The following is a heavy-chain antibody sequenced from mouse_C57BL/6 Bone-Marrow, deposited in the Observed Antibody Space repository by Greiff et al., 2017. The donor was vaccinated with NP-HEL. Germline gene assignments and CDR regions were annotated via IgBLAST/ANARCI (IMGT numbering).Heavy chain of an antibody. CDR2: ITHSGET. J-gene: IGHJ1*03. V-gene: IGHV12-3*01. D-gene: IGHD2-3*01. CDR1: GFPITSGYY. Sequence: VKLVESGPGLVKPSQSLFLTCSITGFPITSGYYWIWIRQSPGKPLEWMGYITHSGETFYNPSLQSPISITRATSKNQFFLQLDYVNTEETAMYFCAGDYDGYWYFEVWGTGTTVTVSS. CDR3: AGDYDGYWYFEV.